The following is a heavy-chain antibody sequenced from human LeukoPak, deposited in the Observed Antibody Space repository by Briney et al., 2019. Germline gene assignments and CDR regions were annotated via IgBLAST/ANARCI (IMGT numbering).Heavy chain of an antibody. V-gene: IGHV4-4*07. CDR3: ARGEYSFDS. J-gene: IGHJ4*02. CDR2: IYSSGYT. Sequence: TSETLSLTCTVSGGAISSHYWNWIRQPAGKGLEWIGRIYSSGYTNDNPSLKSRITMSVDTSKNQFSLRLTSVTAADTAVYYWARGEYSFDSWGQGMLVTVSS. CDR1: GGAISSHY. D-gene: IGHD2/OR15-2a*01.